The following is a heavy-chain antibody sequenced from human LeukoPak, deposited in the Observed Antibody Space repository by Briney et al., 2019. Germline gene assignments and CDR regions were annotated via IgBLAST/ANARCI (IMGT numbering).Heavy chain of an antibody. D-gene: IGHD4-17*01. CDR3: ARGYGDYGYYFDY. CDR2: IYHSGST. CDR1: GGSIRSSYYY. Sequence: SETLSLTCTVSGGSIRSSYYYWGWIRQPPGKGLEWIGYIYHSGSTYYNPSLKSRVTISVDRSKNQFSLKLSSVTAADTAVYYCARGYGDYGYYFDYWGQGTLVTVSS. J-gene: IGHJ4*02. V-gene: IGHV4-39*07.